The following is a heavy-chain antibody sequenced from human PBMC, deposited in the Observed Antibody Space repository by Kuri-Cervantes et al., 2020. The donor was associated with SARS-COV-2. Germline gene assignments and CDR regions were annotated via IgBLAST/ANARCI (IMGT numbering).Heavy chain of an antibody. V-gene: IGHV1-46*01. J-gene: IGHJ5*02. CDR3: ARDIEAAAGLNWFDP. D-gene: IGHD6-13*01. Sequence: ASVNVSCKATGYTFTSYYMHWVRQAPGQGLEWMGIINPSGGSTSYAQKLQGRVMITTDESTSTAYMELSSLRSEDTAVYYCARDIEAAAGLNWFDPWGQGTLVTVSS. CDR2: INPSGGST. CDR1: GYTFTSYY.